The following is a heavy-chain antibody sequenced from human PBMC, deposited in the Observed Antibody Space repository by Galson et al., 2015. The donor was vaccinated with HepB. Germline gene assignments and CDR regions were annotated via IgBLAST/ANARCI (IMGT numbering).Heavy chain of an antibody. CDR1: GYTFTSYG. CDR2: ISAYNGNT. D-gene: IGHD6-13*01. CDR3: ARLRLAAAGPAVAIDY. J-gene: IGHJ4*02. Sequence: SVKVSCKASGYTFTSYGISWVRQAPGQGLEWMGWISAYNGNTNYAQKLQGRVTMTTDTSTSTAYMELRSLRSDDTAVYYCARLRLAAAGPAVAIDYWGQGTLVTVSS. V-gene: IGHV1-18*01.